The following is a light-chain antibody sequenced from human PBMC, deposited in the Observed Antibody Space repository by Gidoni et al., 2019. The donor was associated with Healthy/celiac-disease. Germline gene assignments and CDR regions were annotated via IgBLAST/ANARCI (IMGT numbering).Light chain of an antibody. Sequence: SYELTQPPSVSVSPGQTASITCSGDKLGDKYACWYQQKPGQSPVLVIYQDSKRPSGISERFSGSNSGNTATLTISGTQAMDEADYYCQAWDSSTGLYVFGTGTKVTVL. CDR1: KLGDKY. V-gene: IGLV3-1*01. CDR3: QAWDSSTGLYV. CDR2: QDS. J-gene: IGLJ1*01.